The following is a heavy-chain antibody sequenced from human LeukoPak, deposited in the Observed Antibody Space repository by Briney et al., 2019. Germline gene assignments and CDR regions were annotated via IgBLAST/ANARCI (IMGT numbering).Heavy chain of an antibody. CDR2: IYTSGST. Sequence: PSETLSLTCTVSGASISSGEYYWSWIRQPAGKGLEWIGRIYTSGSTNYNPSLKSRVTISVDTSKNQFSLKLSSVTAADTAMYYCAREAYDVLTSDWFDPWGQEPWSPSPQ. CDR1: GASISSGEYY. J-gene: IGHJ5*02. CDR3: AREAYDVLTSDWFDP. V-gene: IGHV4-61*02. D-gene: IGHD3-9*01.